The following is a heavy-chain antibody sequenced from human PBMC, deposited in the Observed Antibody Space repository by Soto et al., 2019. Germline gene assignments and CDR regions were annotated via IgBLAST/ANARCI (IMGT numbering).Heavy chain of an antibody. CDR2: IRTKGEGGRT. D-gene: IGHD3-10*01. V-gene: IGHV3-15*01. J-gene: IGHJ4*02. CDR3: ATEWFGVVNC. CDR1: GLTVSTAW. Sequence: EVQLVESGGDLVKPGGSLRLSCAVSGLTVSTAWMSWVRQAPGKGLEWVGRIRTKGEGGRTEYAAPVKGRFAISRDDSRKMLYLQMNSLKSEDTAVYYCATEWFGVVNCWGQGTVVTVSS.